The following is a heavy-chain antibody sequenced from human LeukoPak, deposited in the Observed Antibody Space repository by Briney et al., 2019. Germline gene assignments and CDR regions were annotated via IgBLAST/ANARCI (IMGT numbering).Heavy chain of an antibody. CDR1: GFTLTNYG. D-gene: IGHD1-1*01. CDR2: ISNSGGTT. Sequence: GGSLRLSCAVSGFTLTNYGMSWVRQGPGRGLEWVSVISNSGGTTYHADSVKGRFTISRDNSKTTLYVQMNSLRAEDTAVYYCAREGTGTIDYWGQGTLVTVSS. J-gene: IGHJ4*02. V-gene: IGHV3-23*01. CDR3: AREGTGTIDY.